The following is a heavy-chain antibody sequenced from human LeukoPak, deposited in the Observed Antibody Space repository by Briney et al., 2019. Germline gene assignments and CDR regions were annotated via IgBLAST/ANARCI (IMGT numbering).Heavy chain of an antibody. V-gene: IGHV3-11*03. CDR2: ISSSSSYT. D-gene: IGHD1-26*01. CDR1: GFTFSDYY. J-gene: IGHJ4*02. Sequence: PGESLRLSCAASGFTFSDYYMSWIRQAPGKGLEWVSYISSSSSYTNYADSVKGRFTISRDNAKNSLYLQMNSLRAEDTAVYYCAAERGSYGVGTHWGQGTLVTVSS. CDR3: AAERGSYGVGTH.